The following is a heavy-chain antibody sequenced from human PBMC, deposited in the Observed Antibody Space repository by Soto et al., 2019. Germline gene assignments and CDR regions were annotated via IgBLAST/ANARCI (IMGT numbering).Heavy chain of an antibody. CDR1: GGSFSGYY. V-gene: IGHV4-34*01. Sequence: SETLSLTCAVYGGSFSGYYWSWIRQPPGKGLEWIGEINHSGSTNYNPSLKSRVTISVDTSKNQFSLKLSSVTAADTAVYYCARDIVVVPAAIYGDWFDPWGQGTLVTVSS. CDR3: ARDIVVVPAAIYGDWFDP. J-gene: IGHJ5*02. D-gene: IGHD2-2*01. CDR2: INHSGST.